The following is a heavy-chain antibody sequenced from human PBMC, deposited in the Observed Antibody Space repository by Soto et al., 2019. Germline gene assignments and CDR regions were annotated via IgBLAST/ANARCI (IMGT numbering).Heavy chain of an antibody. CDR1: GYTFTSYG. V-gene: IGHV1-18*01. Sequence: QVQLVHSGAEVKKPGASVNVSCKASGYTFTSYGISWVRQAPGQGLEWMGWISGYNGNTNYAQNLQGRVTMTRDTSTSTAYMELRSLRSDDTAIYYCARGRTTSPYLYAMDVWGQGTTVTVSS. J-gene: IGHJ6*02. CDR3: ARGRTTSPYLYAMDV. CDR2: ISGYNGNT. D-gene: IGHD2-2*01.